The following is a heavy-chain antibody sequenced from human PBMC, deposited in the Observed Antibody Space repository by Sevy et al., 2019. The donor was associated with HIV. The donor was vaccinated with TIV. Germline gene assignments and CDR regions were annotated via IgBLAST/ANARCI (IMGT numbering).Heavy chain of an antibody. Sequence: GGSLRLSCAASGFTFSSNAMSWVRQAPGKGLRWVSTITGSGNNTYYADSVKGRFTISRDNSKNIVYLQINSLRAEDTAVYYCAKSGYRAAVGTDWGQGTLVTVSS. V-gene: IGHV3-23*01. J-gene: IGHJ4*02. CDR1: GFTFSSNA. CDR2: ITGSGNNT. CDR3: AKSGYRAAVGTD. D-gene: IGHD6-13*01.